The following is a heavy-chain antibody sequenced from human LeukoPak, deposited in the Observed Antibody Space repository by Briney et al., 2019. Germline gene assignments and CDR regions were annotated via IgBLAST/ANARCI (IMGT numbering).Heavy chain of an antibody. Sequence: GGSLRLSFAASEFTFSSYAMSWVRQAPGKGLEWVSGISGSGGDTYYADSVKGRFTISRHNSKNTLYLQMNSLRAEDTAVYYCAKVGLQSYYFDYWGQGTLVTVSS. J-gene: IGHJ4*02. CDR3: AKVGLQSYYFDY. V-gene: IGHV3-23*01. CDR1: EFTFSSYA. D-gene: IGHD3/OR15-3a*01. CDR2: ISGSGGDT.